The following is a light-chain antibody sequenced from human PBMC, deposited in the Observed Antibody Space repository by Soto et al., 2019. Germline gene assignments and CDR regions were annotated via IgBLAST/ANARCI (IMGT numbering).Light chain of an antibody. CDR2: GNN. CDR1: SSNIGAGFD. J-gene: IGLJ3*02. V-gene: IGLV1-40*01. CDR3: QSYAISLSASSPSWV. Sequence: QSVLTQPPSVSGAPGQRVTISCTGSSSNIGAGFDVHWYQQFPGTAPRLLMYGNNNRPSGVPDRFSGSKSGTSASLAITGLQAEDEADYYCQSYAISLSASSPSWVCGGGIKATVL.